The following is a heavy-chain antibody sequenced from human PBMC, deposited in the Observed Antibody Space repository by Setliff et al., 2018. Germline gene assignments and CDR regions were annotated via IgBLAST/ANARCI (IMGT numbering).Heavy chain of an antibody. V-gene: IGHV5-51*01. CDR3: ARQPSKYDHFWGTYRLDAFDI. J-gene: IGHJ3*02. Sequence: PGESLKISCKGSGYTFTNYWIGWVRQMPGKGLEWMGIIYPGDSDTRYSPSFRGQVTISRDNSKNTLSLQMNSLRAEDTAVYYCARQPSKYDHFWGTYRLDAFDIWGQGTMVTVSS. CDR1: GYTFTNYW. D-gene: IGHD3-16*02. CDR2: IYPGDSDT.